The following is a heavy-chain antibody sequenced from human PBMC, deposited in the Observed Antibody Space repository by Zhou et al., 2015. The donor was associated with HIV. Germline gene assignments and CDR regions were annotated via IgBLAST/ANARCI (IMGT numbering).Heavy chain of an antibody. Sequence: QVQLVQSGAEVKKPGSSVKVSCKASGGTFSSYTISWVRQAPGQGLEWMGRIIPILGIANYAQKFQGRVTITADKSTSTAYMELSSLRSEDTAVYYCARLTTVTEDFYDYWGQGTLVTVSS. V-gene: IGHV1-69*02. D-gene: IGHD4-17*01. J-gene: IGHJ4*02. CDR1: GGTFSSYT. CDR3: ARLTTVTEDFYDY. CDR2: IIPILGIA.